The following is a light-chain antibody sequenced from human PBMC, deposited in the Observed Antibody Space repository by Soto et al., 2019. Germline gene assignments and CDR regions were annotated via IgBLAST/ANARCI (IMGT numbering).Light chain of an antibody. CDR2: AAS. CDR3: LQHSTYPLT. Sequence: DIQMTQFPSSLSASVVDRVTITCRASQGIRNDLGWYQQKPGKAPKHLIYAASSLQSGVPSRFSGSGSGTEFPLAISSLQPEDSATFLCLQHSTYPLTFGQGTKVEIK. CDR1: QGIRND. V-gene: IGKV1-17*01. J-gene: IGKJ1*01.